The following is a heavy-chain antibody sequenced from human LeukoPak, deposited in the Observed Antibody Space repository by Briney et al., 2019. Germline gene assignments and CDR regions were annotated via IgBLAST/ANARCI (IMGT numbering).Heavy chain of an antibody. CDR3: AVQITMIVVVPYFDY. V-gene: IGHV3-11*04. CDR1: GLTFSDYY. Sequence: AGGSLRLSCAASGLTFSDYYMTWIRQAPGEGLEWVSSISGTGTTIYSADSVRGRFTVSRDNAGNSLFPHINSLRAEDTAVYYWAVQITMIVVVPYFDYWGQGTLVTVSS. J-gene: IGHJ4*02. D-gene: IGHD3-22*01. CDR2: ISGTGTTI.